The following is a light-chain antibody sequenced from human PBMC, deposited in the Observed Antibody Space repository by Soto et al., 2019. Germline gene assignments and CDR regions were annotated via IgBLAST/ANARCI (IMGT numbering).Light chain of an antibody. CDR2: GAS. V-gene: IGKV3-15*01. Sequence: EIVMTQSPATLSVSPGERATLSCRASQSVSSNLAWYQQKPGQAPRLLIYGASTRATGIPARFSGSGSGTEFTLTISSLHSEDVAVYYCQQYNNWPRRTFGQGTKLEIK. CDR3: QQYNNWPRRT. CDR1: QSVSSN. J-gene: IGKJ2*02.